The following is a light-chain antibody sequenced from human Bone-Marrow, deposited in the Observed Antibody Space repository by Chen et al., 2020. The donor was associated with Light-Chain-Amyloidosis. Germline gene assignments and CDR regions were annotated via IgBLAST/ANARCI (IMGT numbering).Light chain of an antibody. CDR1: NVGSTS. CDR2: DDS. J-gene: IGLJ3*02. Sequence: SYVLPQPSPVSVPPGQTATTACGGNNVGSTSVHWYQQTPGQAPLLVVYDDSDRPSGIPERLSGANSGNTATLTISRVEAGDEADYYCQVWDRSSDRPVFGGGTKLTVL. CDR3: QVWDRSSDRPV. V-gene: IGLV3-21*02.